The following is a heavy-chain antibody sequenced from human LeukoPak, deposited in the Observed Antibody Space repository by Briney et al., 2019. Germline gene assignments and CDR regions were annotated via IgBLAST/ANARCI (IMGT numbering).Heavy chain of an antibody. V-gene: IGHV4-59*11. CDR1: GASISSHY. J-gene: IGHJ6*03. Sequence: SETLSLTSIASGASISSHYWSWIRQPPGKGLEWIGYIYSSGGTNSTPSLKSRVTISVDTSKNQFSLKLSSVTAADTAVYYCATCGYSGYDCYYCMYVWGKGTTGTVSS. CDR2: IYSSGGT. CDR3: ATCGYSGYDCYYCMYV. D-gene: IGHD5-12*01.